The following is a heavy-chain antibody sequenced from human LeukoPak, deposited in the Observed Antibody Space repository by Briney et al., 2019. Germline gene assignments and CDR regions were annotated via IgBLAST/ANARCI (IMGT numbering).Heavy chain of an antibody. CDR1: GFTFSSWD. D-gene: IGHD6-19*01. V-gene: IGHV3-23*01. CDR2: ISGSGGST. Sequence: PGGSLRLSCAASGFTFSSWDMMWVRQAPGKGLEWVSAISGSGGSTYYADSVKGRFTISRDNSKNTLYLQMNSLRAEDTAVYYCAKQQPEQWLVREGWFDPWGQGTLVTVSS. J-gene: IGHJ5*02. CDR3: AKQQPEQWLVREGWFDP.